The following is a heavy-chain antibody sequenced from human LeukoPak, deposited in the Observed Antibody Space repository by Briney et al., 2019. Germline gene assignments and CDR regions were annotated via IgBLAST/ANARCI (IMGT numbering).Heavy chain of an antibody. D-gene: IGHD3-10*01. V-gene: IGHV3-74*01. CDR2: INSDGSST. Sequence: GGSLRLSCAASGFTFSSYWMHWVRQAPGKGLVWVSRINSDGSSTSYADSVKGRSTISRDNAKNMLYLQMNSLRAEDTAVYYCATLKKVAFGMNYWGQGTLVTVSS. CDR1: GFTFSSYW. J-gene: IGHJ4*02. CDR3: ATLKKVAFGMNY.